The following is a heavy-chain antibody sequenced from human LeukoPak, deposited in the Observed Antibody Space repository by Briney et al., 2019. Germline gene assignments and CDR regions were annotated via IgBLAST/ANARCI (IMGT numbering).Heavy chain of an antibody. Sequence: GGSLRLSCAASGFTFSSYSMNWVRQAPGKGLEWVSSISSSSSYIYYADSVKGRFTISRDNAKNSLYLQMNSLRAEDTAVYYCARLYYDSSGYPSTFDYWGQGTLVTVSS. V-gene: IGHV3-21*01. CDR3: ARLYYDSSGYPSTFDY. D-gene: IGHD3-22*01. J-gene: IGHJ4*02. CDR2: ISSSSSYI. CDR1: GFTFSSYS.